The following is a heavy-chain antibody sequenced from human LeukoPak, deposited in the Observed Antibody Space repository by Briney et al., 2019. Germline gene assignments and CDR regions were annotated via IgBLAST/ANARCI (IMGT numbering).Heavy chain of an antibody. CDR3: ARGRIQLWYNWFDP. Sequence: KPSETLSLTCTVSGDSINNSSHYWAWIRQPPGQGLEWIGEINHSGSTNYNPSLKSRVTISVDTSKNQFSLKLSSVTAADTAVYYCARGRIQLWYNWFDPWGQGTLVTVSS. CDR1: GDSINNSSHY. CDR2: INHSGST. V-gene: IGHV4-39*07. D-gene: IGHD5-18*01. J-gene: IGHJ5*02.